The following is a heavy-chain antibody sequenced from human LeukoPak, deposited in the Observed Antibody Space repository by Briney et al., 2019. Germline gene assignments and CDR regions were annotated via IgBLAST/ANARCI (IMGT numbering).Heavy chain of an antibody. CDR1: GGSISSGDYY. CDR2: IYYSGTT. D-gene: IGHD3-10*01. Sequence: SETLSLTCTVSGGSISSGDYYWSWIRQHPGKGLEWIGYIYYSGTTYYNPSLKSRVTISLDASKNQFSLKLSSDTAADTAVYYCARDQEDSGTDFWGQGTLVTVSS. CDR3: ARDQEDSGTDF. V-gene: IGHV4-31*03. J-gene: IGHJ4*02.